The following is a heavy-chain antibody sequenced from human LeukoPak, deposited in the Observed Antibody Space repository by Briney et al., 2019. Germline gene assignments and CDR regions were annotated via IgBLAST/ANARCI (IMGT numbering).Heavy chain of an antibody. CDR1: GYTFTGYY. V-gene: IGHV1-2*02. Sequence: ASVKVSCKASGYTFTGYYIHWVRQAPGQGLEWMGWINPNSGGTNYAQKFQCRVTMTRDTSISTAYMELSRLRSDDTAVYYCATEVVAATQGFWGAKTKTDYWGQGTLVTVSS. CDR2: INPNSGGT. CDR3: ATEVVAATQGFWGAKTKTDY. D-gene: IGHD2-15*01. J-gene: IGHJ4*02.